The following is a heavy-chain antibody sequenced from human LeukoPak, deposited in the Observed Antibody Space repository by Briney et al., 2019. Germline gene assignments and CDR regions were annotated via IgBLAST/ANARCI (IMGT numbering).Heavy chain of an antibody. CDR1: GGSISSSNW. J-gene: IGHJ4*02. Sequence: PSETLSLTRAVSGGSISSSNWWGWVRQPPGNGLEWNGEIYHSVSTNYNPSLKSRVTISVDKSQNQFSLKLSSVTAADTAVYYCARDAPYCSSTSCPPGYWGQGTLVTVSS. CDR3: ARDAPYCSSTSCPPGY. D-gene: IGHD2-2*01. V-gene: IGHV4-4*02. CDR2: IYHSVST.